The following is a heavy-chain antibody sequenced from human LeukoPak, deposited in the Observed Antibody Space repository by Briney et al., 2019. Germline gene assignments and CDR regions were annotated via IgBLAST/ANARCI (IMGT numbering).Heavy chain of an antibody. CDR1: GFTFSSYA. CDR3: ARAQYYYDSSGPAIYYFDY. V-gene: IGHV3-23*01. Sequence: GGSLRLSRAASGFTFSSYAMSWVRQAPGKGLEWVSAISGSGGSTYYADSVKGRFTISRDNSKNTLYLQMNSLRAEDAAVYYCARAQYYYDSSGPAIYYFDYWGQGTLVTVSS. CDR2: ISGSGGST. J-gene: IGHJ4*02. D-gene: IGHD3-22*01.